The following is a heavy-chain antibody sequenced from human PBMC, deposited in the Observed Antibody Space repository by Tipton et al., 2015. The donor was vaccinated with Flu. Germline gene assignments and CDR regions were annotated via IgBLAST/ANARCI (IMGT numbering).Heavy chain of an antibody. J-gene: IGHJ6*02. CDR3: ARELNYSMDV. Sequence: TLSLTCTVSGGSISSYYWSWIRQPPGKGLEWIGYIYYSGSTNYNPSLKSRVTISVDTSKNQFSLKLSSVTAADTAVYYCARELNYSMDVWGQGTTVTVSS. CDR2: IYYSGST. V-gene: IGHV4-59*01. CDR1: GGSISSYY.